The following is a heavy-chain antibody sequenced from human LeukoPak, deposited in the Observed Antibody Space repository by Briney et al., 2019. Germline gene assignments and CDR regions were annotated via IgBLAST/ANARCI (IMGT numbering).Heavy chain of an antibody. CDR2: INHSGST. D-gene: IGHD2-2*01. Sequence: SETLSLTCAVYGGSFSGYYWSWIRQPPGKGLEWIGEINHSGSTNYNLSLKSRVTISVDTSKNQFSLKLSSVTAADTAVYYCAKRKYCSSTSCYYFDYWGQGTLVTVSS. CDR1: GGSFSGYY. J-gene: IGHJ4*02. CDR3: AKRKYCSSTSCYYFDY. V-gene: IGHV4-34*01.